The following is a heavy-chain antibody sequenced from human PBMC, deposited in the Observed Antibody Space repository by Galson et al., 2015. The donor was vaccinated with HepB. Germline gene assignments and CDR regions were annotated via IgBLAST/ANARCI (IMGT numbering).Heavy chain of an antibody. V-gene: IGHV3-30*03. Sequence: SLRLSCAASGFTFRSYGMHWVRQAPGKGLEWVAVISYDGSKKYYADSVKGRFTISRDNSKNTLYLQMNSLRAEDTAVYYCAHTDAGADAFDIWGQGTMVTVSS. CDR3: AHTDAGADAFDI. CDR1: GFTFRSYG. J-gene: IGHJ3*02. CDR2: ISYDGSKK.